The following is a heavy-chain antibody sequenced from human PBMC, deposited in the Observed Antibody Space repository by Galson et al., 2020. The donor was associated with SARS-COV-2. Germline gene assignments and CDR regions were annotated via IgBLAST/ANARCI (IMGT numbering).Heavy chain of an antibody. CDR1: GFTFSDYY. CDR3: APSGHYYYYYGMDV. V-gene: IGHV3-11*01. J-gene: IGHJ6*02. Sequence: GGSLRLSCAASGFTFSDYYMSWIRQAPGKGLEWVSYISSSGSTIYYADSVKGRFTISRDNAKNSLYLQMNSLRAEDTAVYYCAPSGHYYYYYGMDVWGQGTTVTVSS. CDR2: ISSSGSTI. D-gene: IGHD3-10*01.